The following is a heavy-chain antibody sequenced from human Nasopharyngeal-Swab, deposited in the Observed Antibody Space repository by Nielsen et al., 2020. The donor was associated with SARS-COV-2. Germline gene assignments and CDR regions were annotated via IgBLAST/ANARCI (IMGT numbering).Heavy chain of an antibody. V-gene: IGHV3-23*01. J-gene: IGHJ4*02. CDR3: AKEGTYYDSSGYYAYYFDY. Sequence: GVLRLSCAASGFTFSSYAMSWVRQAPGKGLEWVSAISGSGGSTYYADSVKGRFTISRDNSKNTLYLQMNSLRAEDTAVYYCAKEGTYYDSSGYYAYYFDYWGQGTLVTVSS. D-gene: IGHD3-22*01. CDR2: ISGSGGST. CDR1: GFTFSSYA.